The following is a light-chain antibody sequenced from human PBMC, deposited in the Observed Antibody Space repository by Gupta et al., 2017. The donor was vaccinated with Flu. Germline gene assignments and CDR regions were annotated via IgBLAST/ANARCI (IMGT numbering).Light chain of an antibody. Sequence: DIQMTQSPSSLSASVGDRVTITCRASQSFSGYLNWFQQKPGKAPKLLIYAASSLQSGVPSRFSGSGSGTEFTLTISSQRPEDYATYFCQQSYTTPYTFGQGTMLEIK. J-gene: IGKJ2*01. V-gene: IGKV1-39*01. CDR1: QSFSGY. CDR2: AAS. CDR3: QQSYTTPYT.